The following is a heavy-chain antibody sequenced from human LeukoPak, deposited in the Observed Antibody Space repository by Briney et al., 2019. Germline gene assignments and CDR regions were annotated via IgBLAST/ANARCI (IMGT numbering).Heavy chain of an antibody. D-gene: IGHD5-24*01. CDR3: ARLYLPATRFDY. J-gene: IGHJ4*02. Sequence: SETLSLTCAVSGASISSSNYYWGWVRQSPGKGLEWIGNIYSSGNTYNASLKSRVTMYIDTSKNQFSLKLSSVTAADTAVYYCARLYLPATRFDYWGQGTLVTVSS. V-gene: IGHV4-39*01. CDR2: IYSSGNT. CDR1: GASISSSNYY.